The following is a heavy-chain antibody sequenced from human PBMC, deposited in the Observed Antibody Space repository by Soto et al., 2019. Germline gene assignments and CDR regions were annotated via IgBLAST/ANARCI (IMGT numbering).Heavy chain of an antibody. CDR3: AHGYVQLLATFHYFDS. D-gene: IGHD2-2*01. CDR2: IYWADDK. Sequence: SGPTLVNPTQTLTLTCTFSGFSITGNGEGVGWIRQPPGKALEWLALIYWADDKRYSPSLRNRLTITLDNSKDQVILTMTHMGPADTATYYCAHGYVQLLATFHYFDSWGQGTQVTVSS. J-gene: IGHJ4*02. CDR1: GFSITGNGEG. V-gene: IGHV2-5*02.